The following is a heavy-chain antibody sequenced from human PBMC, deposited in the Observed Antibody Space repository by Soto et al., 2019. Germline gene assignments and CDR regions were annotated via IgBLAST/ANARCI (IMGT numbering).Heavy chain of an antibody. D-gene: IGHD6-13*01. Sequence: ESGGGLVKPGGSLRLSCAASGFTFSSYSMNWVRQAPGKGLEWVSSISSSSRYIYYADSVKGRFTISRDNAKNSLYLQMNSLRAEDTAVYYCARTTGYSSSWYLIDYWGQGTLVTVSS. V-gene: IGHV3-21*01. CDR1: GFTFSSYS. CDR2: ISSSSRYI. J-gene: IGHJ4*02. CDR3: ARTTGYSSSWYLIDY.